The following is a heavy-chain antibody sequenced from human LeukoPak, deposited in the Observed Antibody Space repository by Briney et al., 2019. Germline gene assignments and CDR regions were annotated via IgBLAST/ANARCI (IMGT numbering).Heavy chain of an antibody. CDR2: ISACNGNT. J-gene: IGHJ4*02. D-gene: IGHD2-15*01. CDR1: GYAFTSYG. V-gene: IGHV1-18*01. CDR3: ARDSGLSGGSWPLDY. Sequence: ASVKVSCKASGYAFTSYGISWVRQAPGQGLEWMGWISACNGNTNYAQKLQGRVTMTTDTSTSTAYLELRSLRSEDTAVYYCARDSGLSGGSWPLDYWGQGTLVTVSS.